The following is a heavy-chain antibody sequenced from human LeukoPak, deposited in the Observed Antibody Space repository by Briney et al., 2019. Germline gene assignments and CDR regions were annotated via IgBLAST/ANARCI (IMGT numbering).Heavy chain of an antibody. CDR1: GGSISSSSYY. Sequence: SETLSLTCTVSGGSISSSSYYWGWIRQPPGKGLEWIGSIYYSGSTYYNPSLKSRVTISVDTSKNQFSLKLSSVTAADTAVYYRGRRGDSGWYYVQYFDYWGQGTLVTVSS. D-gene: IGHD6-19*01. V-gene: IGHV4-39*01. J-gene: IGHJ4*02. CDR3: GRRGDSGWYYVQYFDY. CDR2: IYYSGST.